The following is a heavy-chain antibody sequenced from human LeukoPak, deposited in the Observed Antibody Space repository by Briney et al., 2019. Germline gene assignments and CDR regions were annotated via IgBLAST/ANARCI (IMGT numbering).Heavy chain of an antibody. CDR1: GGSFSGYY. Sequence: SETLSLTCAVYGGSFSGYYWSWIRQPPGKGLEWIGEINHSGSANYNPSLKSRVTISVDTSKNQFSLKLSSVTAADTAVYYCARVSGRYYYYYGMDVWGQGTTVTVSS. J-gene: IGHJ6*02. CDR2: INHSGSA. D-gene: IGHD6-25*01. V-gene: IGHV4-34*01. CDR3: ARVSGRYYYYYGMDV.